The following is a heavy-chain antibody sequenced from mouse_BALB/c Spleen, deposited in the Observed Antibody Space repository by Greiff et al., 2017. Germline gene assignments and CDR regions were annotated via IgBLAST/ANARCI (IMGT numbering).Heavy chain of an antibody. Sequence: EVKLMESGGGLVKPGGSLKLSCAASGFTFSSYAMSWVRQSPEKRLEWVAEISSGGSYTYYPDTVTGRFTISRDNAKNTLYLEMSSLRSEDTAMYYCASLYGSRPLFAYWGQGTLVTVSA. D-gene: IGHD1-1*01. CDR1: GFTFSSYA. CDR2: ISSGGSYT. J-gene: IGHJ3*01. V-gene: IGHV5-9-4*01. CDR3: ASLYGSRPLFAY.